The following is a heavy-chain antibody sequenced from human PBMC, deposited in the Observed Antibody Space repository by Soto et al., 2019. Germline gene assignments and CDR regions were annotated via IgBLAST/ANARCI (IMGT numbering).Heavy chain of an antibody. CDR1: GYSFTSYW. J-gene: IGHJ4*02. Sequence: GESLKISCKGSGYSFTSYWIGWVRQVPGKGLEWMGIIYPGDSDTRYSPSFQGQVTISADKSSSTAYLQWSSLKASDTAMYYCARHSLPGIAAAGTDYWGQGTLVTVSS. CDR2: IYPGDSDT. V-gene: IGHV5-51*01. D-gene: IGHD6-13*01. CDR3: ARHSLPGIAAAGTDY.